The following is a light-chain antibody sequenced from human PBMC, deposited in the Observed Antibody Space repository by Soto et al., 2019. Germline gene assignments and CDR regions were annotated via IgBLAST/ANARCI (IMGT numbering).Light chain of an antibody. Sequence: QSVLTQPASLSAPPGAKVTISCSGRGSNIGRNYVSWYRQFPGTAPQLLIYDDSKRHSGVPDRLSGSRYGTSASLAIAGLQPGDEAVYYCGTWDESLGAGVFGGGTQLTVL. J-gene: IGLJ2*01. CDR3: GTWDESLGAGV. V-gene: IGLV1-51*01. CDR1: GSNIGRNY. CDR2: DDS.